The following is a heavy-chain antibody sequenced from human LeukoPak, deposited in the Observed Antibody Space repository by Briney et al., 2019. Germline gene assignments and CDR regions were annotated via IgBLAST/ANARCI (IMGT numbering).Heavy chain of an antibody. Sequence: SETLSLTCTVSGGSISSSSYYWGWIRQPPGKGLEWIGSIYYSGSTYYNPSLKSRVTISVDTSKNQFSLKLSSVTAADTAVYYCAREPIGYCSGGSCYPTNFDYWGQGTLVTVSS. D-gene: IGHD2-15*01. CDR2: IYYSGST. V-gene: IGHV4-39*07. CDR3: AREPIGYCSGGSCYPTNFDY. J-gene: IGHJ4*02. CDR1: GGSISSSSYY.